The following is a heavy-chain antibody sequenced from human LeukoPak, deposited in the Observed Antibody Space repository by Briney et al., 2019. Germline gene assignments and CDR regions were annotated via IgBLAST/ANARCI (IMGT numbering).Heavy chain of an antibody. V-gene: IGHV4-31*03. CDR2: IYSSGSN. Sequence: PSQTLSLTCTVPGGSIISGTFSWTWIRQHPGKDLEWIGYIYSSGSNFYNPSLKGRVTISVDTSKNQFSLKLSSVTAADTAVYYCARDSPTYYFDYWGQGTLVTVSS. CDR1: GGSIISGTFS. CDR3: ARDSPTYYFDY. J-gene: IGHJ4*02.